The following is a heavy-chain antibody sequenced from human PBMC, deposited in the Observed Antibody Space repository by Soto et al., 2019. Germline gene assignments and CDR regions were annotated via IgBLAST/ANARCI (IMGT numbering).Heavy chain of an antibody. Sequence: QVQLVQSGAEVKKPGASVKVSCKASGYTFTSYYMHWVRQAPGQGLEWMGIINPSGGSTSYAQKFQGRVTMTRDTCTSTVYMEMSSLRSEDTAVYYCAREGTSSYGMDVWGQGTTVTVSS. D-gene: IGHD2-2*01. CDR2: INPSGGST. CDR1: GYTFTSYY. J-gene: IGHJ6*02. CDR3: AREGTSSYGMDV. V-gene: IGHV1-46*01.